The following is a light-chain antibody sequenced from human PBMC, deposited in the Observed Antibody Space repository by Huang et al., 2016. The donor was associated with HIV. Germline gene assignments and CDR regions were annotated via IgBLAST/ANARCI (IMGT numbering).Light chain of an antibody. CDR2: GAS. CDR1: QSLNSNS. V-gene: IGKV3-20*01. Sequence: EIVLTQSPGTLSLFPGERATLSCRASQSLNSNSLAWYQQTPGQAPRLLIYGASSRAAGIPDRVSVSGSGTDFTLTISRLEPEDFAVYYCHQYGSSPGTFGQGTKVEI. J-gene: IGKJ1*01. CDR3: HQYGSSPGT.